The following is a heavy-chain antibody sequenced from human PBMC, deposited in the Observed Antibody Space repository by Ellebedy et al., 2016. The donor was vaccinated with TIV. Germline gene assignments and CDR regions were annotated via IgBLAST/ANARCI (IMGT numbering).Heavy chain of an antibody. CDR3: TREGYTYGYGDYYYYGMDV. J-gene: IGHJ6*02. CDR2: IRKRSLGGAA. D-gene: IGHD5-18*01. Sequence: PGGSLRLSCTASGFSIGDYAISWVRQAPGKGLEWVGFIRKRSLGGAAEYAASVKGRFTMSRETSKSTAYLQMNSLETEDTAVYYCTREGYTYGYGDYYYYGMDVWGQGTTVTVSS. CDR1: GFSIGDYA. V-gene: IGHV3-49*04.